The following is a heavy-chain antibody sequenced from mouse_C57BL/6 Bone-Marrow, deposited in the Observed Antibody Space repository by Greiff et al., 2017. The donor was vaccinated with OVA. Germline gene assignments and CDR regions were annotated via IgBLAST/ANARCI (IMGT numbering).Heavy chain of an antibody. D-gene: IGHD2-2*01. CDR2: IYPGSGNI. V-gene: IGHV1-76*01. CDR1: GYTFTDYY. J-gene: IGHJ2*01. CDR3: ARSERLRDYFDY. Sequence: LVESGAELVRPGASVKLSCKASGYTFTDYYISWVKQRPGQGLEWIARIYPGSGNIYYNEKFKGKATLTAEKSSSTAYMQLSSLTSDDSAVYSCARSERLRDYFDYWGQGTTLTVSS.